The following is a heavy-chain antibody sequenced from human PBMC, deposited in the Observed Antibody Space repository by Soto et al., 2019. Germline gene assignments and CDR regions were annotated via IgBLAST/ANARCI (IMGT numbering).Heavy chain of an antibody. CDR1: GYTFTSYG. Sequence: ASVKASCKASGYTFTSYGISWVRQAPGQGLEWMGWISAYNGNTNYAQKLQGRVTMTTDTSTSTAYMKLRSLRSHDTAVYYCAWTNSYDILTGYYTGNWFDTWGQGTLVTVSS. D-gene: IGHD3-9*01. CDR2: ISAYNGNT. J-gene: IGHJ5*02. CDR3: AWTNSYDILTGYYTGNWFDT. V-gene: IGHV1-18*04.